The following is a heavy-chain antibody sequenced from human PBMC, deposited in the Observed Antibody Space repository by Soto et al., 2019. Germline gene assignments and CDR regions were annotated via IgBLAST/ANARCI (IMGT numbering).Heavy chain of an antibody. D-gene: IGHD6-19*01. CDR2: ISSSSSYI. J-gene: IGHJ6*02. CDR3: ARDGASYSSDWYNNYGMDV. Sequence: GGSLRLSCAASVFTFSSDSMNWVRQAPVKGLEWVSSISSSSSYIYYADSVKGRFTISRDNAKNSLYLQMNSLRAEDTAVYYCARDGASYSSDWYNNYGMDVWGQGTTVTVSS. CDR1: VFTFSSDS. V-gene: IGHV3-21*01.